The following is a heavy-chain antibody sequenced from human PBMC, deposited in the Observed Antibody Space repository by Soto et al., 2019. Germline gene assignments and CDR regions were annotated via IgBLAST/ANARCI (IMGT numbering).Heavy chain of an antibody. CDR3: VKDPVSGCTCGAWFDY. D-gene: IGHD2-8*02. Sequence: EVELLESGGGLVQSGGSLRLSCAVSGFTFSNYAMTWVRQAPGKGLEWVSLMTGNGGRILYADSVKGRFSISRDNSKNTLFLQMNSLRLEVTALYYCVKDPVSGCTCGAWFDYWGQGTLVTVSS. V-gene: IGHV3-23*01. CDR2: MTGNGGRI. CDR1: GFTFSNYA. J-gene: IGHJ4*02.